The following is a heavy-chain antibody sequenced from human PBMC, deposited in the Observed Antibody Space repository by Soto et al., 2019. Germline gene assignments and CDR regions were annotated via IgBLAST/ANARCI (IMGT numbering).Heavy chain of an antibody. V-gene: IGHV4-61*01. Sequence: QVQLQESGPGLVKPSETLSLTCTVSGGSVSSGSYYWSWIRQPPGKGLEWIGYIYYSGSTNYNPSLKSRVTISVDTSKNQFSLKLGSVPAADTAVYYCASSSYYYYGMDVWGQGTTVTVSS. CDR2: IYYSGST. CDR3: ASSSYYYYGMDV. J-gene: IGHJ6*02. CDR1: GGSVSSGSYY.